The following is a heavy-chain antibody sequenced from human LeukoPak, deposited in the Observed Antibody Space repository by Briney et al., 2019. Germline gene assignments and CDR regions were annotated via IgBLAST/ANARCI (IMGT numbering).Heavy chain of an antibody. CDR2: IDHSGST. CDR1: GGSFSGYY. D-gene: IGHD3-22*01. CDR3: ARGRSGYYLDAFDI. V-gene: IGHV4-34*01. J-gene: IGHJ3*02. Sequence: PSETLSLTCAVYGGSFSGYYWSWIRQPPGKGLEWIGEIDHSGSTYYNPSLKSRVTISVDRSKNQFSLKLSSVTAADTAVYYCARGRSGYYLDAFDIWGQGTMVTVSS.